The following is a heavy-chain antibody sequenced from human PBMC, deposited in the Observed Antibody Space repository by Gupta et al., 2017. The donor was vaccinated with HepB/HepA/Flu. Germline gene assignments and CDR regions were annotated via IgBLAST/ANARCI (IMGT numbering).Heavy chain of an antibody. D-gene: IGHD6-19*01. CDR2: IYYSGST. Sequence: QLQLQESGPGLVKPSETLSLTCTVSGGSISSSSYYWGWIRQPPGKGLEWIGSIYYSGSTYYNPALKSRVTISVDTSKNQFSPKLSSVTAADTAVYYCARQAGIAVAGTWDYWGQGTLVPVSS. CDR3: ARQAGIAVAGTWDY. CDR1: GGSISSSSYY. J-gene: IGHJ4*02. V-gene: IGHV4-39*01.